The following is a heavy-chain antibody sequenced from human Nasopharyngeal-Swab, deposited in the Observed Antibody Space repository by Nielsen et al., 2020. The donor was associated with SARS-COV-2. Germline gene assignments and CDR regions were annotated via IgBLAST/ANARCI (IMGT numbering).Heavy chain of an antibody. Sequence: GGSLRLSCAASGFTFSSYSMNWVRQAPGKGLEWVSYISSSSSTIYYADSVKGRFTISRDNAKNSLYLQMNSLRAEDTAVYYCARGYISSSWYLVWDLLDPPADVWGKGTTVTVSS. CDR2: ISSSSSTI. CDR3: ARGYISSSWYLVWDLLDPPADV. V-gene: IGHV3-48*04. CDR1: GFTFSSYS. J-gene: IGHJ6*04. D-gene: IGHD6-13*01.